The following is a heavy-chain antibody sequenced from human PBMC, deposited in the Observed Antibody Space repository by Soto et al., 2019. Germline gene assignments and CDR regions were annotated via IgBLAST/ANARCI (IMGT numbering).Heavy chain of an antibody. CDR2: ISYDGSNK. CDR1: GFTFSSYA. CDR3: ARDLGGVVIISNWFDP. V-gene: IGHV3-30-3*01. Sequence: GSLRLSCAASGFTFSSYAMHWVRQAPGKGLEWVAVISYDGSNKYYADSVKGRFTISRDNSKNTLYLQMNSLRAEDTAVYYCARDLGGVVIISNWFDPWGQGTLVTVSS. J-gene: IGHJ5*02. D-gene: IGHD3-3*01.